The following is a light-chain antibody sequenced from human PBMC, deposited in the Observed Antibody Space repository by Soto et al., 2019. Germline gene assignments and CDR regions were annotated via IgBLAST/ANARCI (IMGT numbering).Light chain of an antibody. CDR2: GAS. CDR3: QQYGTSPWT. Sequence: EIVLTQSPGTLSLSPGERATLSCRASQSVSNNYLAWYQQKPGQAPRPLIYGASSRATGIPDRFSGSGSGTDFTLTISRLEPEDFAVYYCQQYGTSPWTFGQGTKVDIK. J-gene: IGKJ1*01. V-gene: IGKV3-20*01. CDR1: QSVSNNY.